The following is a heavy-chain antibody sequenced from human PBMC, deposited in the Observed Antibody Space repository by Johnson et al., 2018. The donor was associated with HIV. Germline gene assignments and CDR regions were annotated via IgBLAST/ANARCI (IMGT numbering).Heavy chain of an antibody. Sequence: VQVVESGGGLVQPGGSLRLSCAASGFTFDDYAMHWVQQAPGKGLEWVSGISWNSGSIGYADSVKGRFTISRDNAKNSLYLQMNSLRAEDTALYYCAKSGPDAFDIWGQGTMVTVSS. CDR3: AKSGPDAFDI. CDR2: ISWNSGSI. J-gene: IGHJ3*02. D-gene: IGHD6-25*01. CDR1: GFTFDDYA. V-gene: IGHV3-9*01.